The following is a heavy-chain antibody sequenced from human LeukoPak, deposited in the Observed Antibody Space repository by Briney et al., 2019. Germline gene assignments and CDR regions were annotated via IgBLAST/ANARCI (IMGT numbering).Heavy chain of an antibody. Sequence: PGGSLRLSCAASGFTFSSYSMNWVRQAPGKGLEWVSVMENDGNTYYADSVTGRFTISTDNSKNTLFLQMNSLRAEDTAIYFCARDLANWGQGTLVTVSS. CDR2: MENDGNT. V-gene: IGHV3-66*01. J-gene: IGHJ4*02. CDR1: GFTFSSYS. CDR3: ARDLAN.